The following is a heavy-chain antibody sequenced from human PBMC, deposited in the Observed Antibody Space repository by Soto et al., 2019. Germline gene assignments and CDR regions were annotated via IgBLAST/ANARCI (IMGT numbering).Heavy chain of an antibody. CDR3: AREPGGGDWGLVSYFDY. CDR2: IYYSGST. V-gene: IGHV4-30-4*01. D-gene: IGHD7-27*01. CDR1: GGSISSGDYY. J-gene: IGHJ4*02. Sequence: QVQLQESGPGLVKPSQTLSLTCTVSGGSISSGDYYWSWIRQPPGKGLEWIGYIYYSGSTYYNPSLKSRVTISVDTSKKQCSLKLSSVTAADTAVYYCAREPGGGDWGLVSYFDYWGQGTLVTVSS.